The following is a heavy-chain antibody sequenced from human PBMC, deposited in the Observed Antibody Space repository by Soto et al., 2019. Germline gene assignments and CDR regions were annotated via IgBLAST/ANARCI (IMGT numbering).Heavy chain of an antibody. CDR3: ARGRKTGTTVYYYMDV. CDR1: GGSFGGYY. D-gene: IGHD1-7*01. V-gene: IGHV4-34*01. Sequence: PSETLALTCAVYGGSFGGYYWSWIRQPPGKGLEWIGEINHSGSTNYNPSLKSRVTISVDTSKNQFSLKLSSVTAADTAVYYCARGRKTGTTVYYYMDVWGKGTTVSVSS. CDR2: INHSGST. J-gene: IGHJ6*03.